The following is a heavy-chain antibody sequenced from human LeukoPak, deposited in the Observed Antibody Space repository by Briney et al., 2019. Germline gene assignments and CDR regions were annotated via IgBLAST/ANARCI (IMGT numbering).Heavy chain of an antibody. CDR3: ATYSQWLVLYAFDI. V-gene: IGHV1-24*01. Sequence: ASVKVSCKVSGYTLTELSMHWVRQAPGKGLEWMGGFDPEDGETIYAQKFQGRVTMTEDTSTDTAYMELSSLRSEDTAVYYCATYSQWLVLYAFDIWGQGTMVTVSS. D-gene: IGHD6-19*01. CDR2: FDPEDGET. CDR1: GYTLTELS. J-gene: IGHJ3*02.